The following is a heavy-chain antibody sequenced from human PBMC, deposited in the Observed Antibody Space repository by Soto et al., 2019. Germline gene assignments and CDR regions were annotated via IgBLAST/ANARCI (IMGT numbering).Heavy chain of an antibody. CDR1: GISLSSSSYY. CDR3: ARHDYSNSNDFDY. J-gene: IGHJ4*02. D-gene: IGHD4-4*01. Sequence: SETLSLTCTVSGISLSSSSYYWGWIRQPPGKGVEGIGSIYYSGSTYYIPSLKSRVTISVDTSKILFSLKLSAVTAADSAVYYCARHDYSNSNDFDYWGQGTLVNVSS. CDR2: IYYSGST. V-gene: IGHV4-39*01.